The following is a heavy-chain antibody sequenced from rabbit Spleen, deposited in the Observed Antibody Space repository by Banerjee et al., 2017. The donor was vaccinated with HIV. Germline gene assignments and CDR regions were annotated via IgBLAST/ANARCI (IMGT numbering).Heavy chain of an antibody. V-gene: IGHV1S45*01. J-gene: IGHJ3*01. CDR1: AFDFSSDA. Sequence: QEQLVESGGGLVQPEGSLTLTCKASAFDFSSDAMCWVRQAPGKGLEWIACIWTGSGSTYYASWAKGRFTVSKTSSTTVTLQMTSLTAADTATYFCARDAGSYDYIDGVFSLWGQGTLVTVS. D-gene: IGHD4-2*01. CDR3: ARDAGSYDYIDGVFSL. CDR2: IWTGSGST.